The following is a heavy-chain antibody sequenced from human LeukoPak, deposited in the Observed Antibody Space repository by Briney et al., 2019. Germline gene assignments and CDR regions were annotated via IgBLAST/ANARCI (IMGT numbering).Heavy chain of an antibody. Sequence: PGGSPRLSCAASGFTFTSYAMSWIRQAPGKGLEWVSAISGGGENTYYADSVKGRFTISRDNAKNSIYLQMNSLRSEDTAVYHCAVSPRTPVSAWGQGTLVTVSS. CDR3: AVSPRTPVSA. J-gene: IGHJ1*01. CDR1: GFTFTSYA. V-gene: IGHV3-23*01. D-gene: IGHD5/OR15-5a*01. CDR2: ISGGGENT.